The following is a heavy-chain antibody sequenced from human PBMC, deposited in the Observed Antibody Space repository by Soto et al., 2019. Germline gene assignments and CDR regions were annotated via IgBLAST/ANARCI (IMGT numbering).Heavy chain of an antibody. CDR3: AKDRIIMVRGAKTFNY. J-gene: IGHJ4*02. Sequence: VGSLRLSCASSVFTFSSYAMNCVRQIPGKGLEWVSGISASGGSTYYADSVKGRVTISRDNSKNTVFLKMNSLRGEDTAVYYCAKDRIIMVRGAKTFNYWGQGTLVTVSS. CDR2: ISASGGST. CDR1: VFTFSSYA. V-gene: IGHV3-23*01. D-gene: IGHD3-10*01.